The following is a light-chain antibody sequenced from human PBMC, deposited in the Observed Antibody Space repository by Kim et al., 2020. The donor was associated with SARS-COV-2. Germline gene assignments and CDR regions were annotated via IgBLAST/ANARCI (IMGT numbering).Light chain of an antibody. CDR1: KLRDRY. CDR2: DDT. CDR3: QAWDSSTFYV. V-gene: IGLV3-1*01. J-gene: IGLJ1*01. Sequence: SYKLTQPPSVSVSPGQTASITCSGDKLRDRYTSWYQQKPGQSPVLVIYDDTKRPSGIPERFSGSNSGNTATLTISGTQAMDEADYYCQAWDSSTFYVFGTGTKVTVL.